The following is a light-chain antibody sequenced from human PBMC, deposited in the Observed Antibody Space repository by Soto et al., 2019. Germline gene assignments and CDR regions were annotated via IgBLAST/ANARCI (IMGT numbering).Light chain of an antibody. CDR3: SSYAGSNNYV. CDR1: SSDVGGYNY. V-gene: IGLV2-8*01. CDR2: ELS. J-gene: IGLJ1*01. Sequence: QSVLTQPPSASGSPGQSVTISCTGTSSDVGGYNYVSCYQQHPGKAPKLMIYELSKRPSGVPDRFSGSKSGNTASLTVSGLQAEEEADYYCSSYAGSNNYVFGTGTNVTVL.